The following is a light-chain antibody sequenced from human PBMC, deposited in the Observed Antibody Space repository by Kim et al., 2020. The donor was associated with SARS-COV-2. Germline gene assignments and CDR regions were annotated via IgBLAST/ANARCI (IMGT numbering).Light chain of an antibody. J-gene: IGKJ1*01. Sequence: DVQMTQSPSTLSASVGDRVTITCRASQNINKWMAWYQQKPGKAPKILIYEASSLQSGVPSRFSGSGSGTDFTLTISNLQPDDFATYYCQQYKSYSWTFGQGTKV. V-gene: IGKV1-5*03. CDR1: QNINKW. CDR3: QQYKSYSWT. CDR2: EAS.